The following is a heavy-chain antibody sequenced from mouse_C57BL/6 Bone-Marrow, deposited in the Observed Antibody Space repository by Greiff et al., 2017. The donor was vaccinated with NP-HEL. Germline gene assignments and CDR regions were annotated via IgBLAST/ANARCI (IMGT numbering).Heavy chain of an antibody. CDR3: ARERVRYYGSSPAWFAY. CDR1: GYTFTSYW. CDR2: IHPNSGST. Sequence: QVQLQQPGAELVKPGASVKLSCKASGYTFTSYWMHWVKQRPGQGLEWIGMIHPNSGSTNYNEKFKSKATLTVDKSSSTAYMQLSSLTSEDSAVYYCARERVRYYGSSPAWFAYWGQGTLVTVSA. D-gene: IGHD1-1*01. J-gene: IGHJ3*01. V-gene: IGHV1-64*01.